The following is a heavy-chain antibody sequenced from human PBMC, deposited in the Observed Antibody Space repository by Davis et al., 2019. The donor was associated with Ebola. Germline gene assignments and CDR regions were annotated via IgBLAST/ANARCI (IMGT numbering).Heavy chain of an antibody. CDR3: ASSSSSWFWYFDL. D-gene: IGHD6-13*01. J-gene: IGHJ2*01. CDR2: IYYSGST. Sequence: GSLRLSCPLSGGSISSYYWSWIRQPPGKGLEWIGYIYYSGSTNYNPSLKSRVTISVDTSKNQFSLKLSSVTAADTAVYYCASSSSSWFWYFDLWGRGTLVTVSS. CDR1: GGSISSYY. V-gene: IGHV4-59*01.